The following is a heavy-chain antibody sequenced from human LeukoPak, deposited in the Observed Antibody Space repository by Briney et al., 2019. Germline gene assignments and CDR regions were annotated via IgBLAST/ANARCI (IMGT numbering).Heavy chain of an antibody. CDR3: ARGSDCSGGSCYSYWYFDL. J-gene: IGHJ2*01. CDR2: ISGSDAGT. CDR1: GFTFSSYA. V-gene: IGHV3-23*01. D-gene: IGHD2-15*01. Sequence: PGGSLRLSCVASGFTFSSYAMTWVRQAPGKGLEWVSAISGSDAGTYYADSVKGRFTFSRDNAKNTLYLQMNSLRAEDTAMYYCARGSDCSGGSCYSYWYFDLWGRGTLVTVSS.